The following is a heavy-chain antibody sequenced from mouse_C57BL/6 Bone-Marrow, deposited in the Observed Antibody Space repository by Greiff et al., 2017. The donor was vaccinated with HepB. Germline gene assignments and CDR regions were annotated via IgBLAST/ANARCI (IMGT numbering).Heavy chain of an antibody. CDR3: ALSTVVATHDY. CDR1: GYTFTDYY. D-gene: IGHD1-1*01. CDR2: IYPGSGNT. V-gene: IGHV1-76*01. Sequence: VKLMESGAELVRPGASVKLSCKASGYTFTDYYINWVKQRPGQGLEWIARIYPGSGNTYYNEKFKGKATLTAEKSSSTAYMQLSSLTSEDSAVYFCALSTVVATHDYWGQGTTLTVSS. J-gene: IGHJ2*01.